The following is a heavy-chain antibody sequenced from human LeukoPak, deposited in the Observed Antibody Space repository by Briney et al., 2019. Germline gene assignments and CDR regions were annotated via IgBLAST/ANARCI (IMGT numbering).Heavy chain of an antibody. CDR2: ISWNSGST. Sequence: GGSLRLSCAASGFTFDDYAMHWVRQAPGKGLEWVSGISWNSGSTGYADSVKGRFTISRDNAKNSLYLQMNSLRAEDTALYYCAKDWWSKRQLPHIGGGLFDYWGQGTLVTVSS. D-gene: IGHD2-15*01. J-gene: IGHJ4*02. CDR3: AKDWWSKRQLPHIGGGLFDY. V-gene: IGHV3-9*01. CDR1: GFTFDDYA.